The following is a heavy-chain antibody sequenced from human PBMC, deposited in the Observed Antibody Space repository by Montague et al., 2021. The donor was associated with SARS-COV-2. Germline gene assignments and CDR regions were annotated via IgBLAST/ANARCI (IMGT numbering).Heavy chain of an antibody. CDR1: GGSISGDY. Sequence: SETRSLTCTVSGGSISGDYWSWIRQPPGKGLEWIGFVHYSGSTNYNPSLKSRVSMSVDTSKNQFSLKLSSVSAADTAVYYCARNGYTRSPLWGQGTLVIVSS. D-gene: IGHD6-13*01. V-gene: IGHV4-59*01. CDR2: VHYSGST. CDR3: ARNGYTRSPL. J-gene: IGHJ4*02.